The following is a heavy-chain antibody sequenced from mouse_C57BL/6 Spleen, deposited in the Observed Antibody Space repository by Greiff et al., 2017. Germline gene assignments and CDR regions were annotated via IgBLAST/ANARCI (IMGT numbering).Heavy chain of an antibody. CDR3: GRDLYYDYDCCAY. CDR1: GFTFSRYA. D-gene: IGHD2-4*01. Sequence: EVKLVESGGGLVKPGGSLKLSCAASGFTFSRYAMSWVRQTPEKRLEWVATISDGGSYTYYPDNVKGRFTISRDNAKNNLYLQMSHLRSVYTAMYYFGRDLYYDYDCCAYGGQGTLVTVSA. J-gene: IGHJ3*01. V-gene: IGHV5-4*01. CDR2: ISDGGSYT.